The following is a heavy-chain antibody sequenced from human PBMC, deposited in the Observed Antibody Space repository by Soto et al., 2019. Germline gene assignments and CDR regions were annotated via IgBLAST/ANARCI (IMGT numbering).Heavy chain of an antibody. V-gene: IGHV4-59*01. CDR1: GGSISSYY. D-gene: IGHD6-6*01. CDR3: AGTQGLAARPKYYFDY. J-gene: IGHJ4*02. Sequence: SETLSLTCTVSGGSISSYYWSWIRQPPGKGLEWIGYIYYSGSTNYNPSLKSRVTISVDTSKNQFSLKLSSVTAADTAVYYCAGTQGLAARPKYYFDYWGQGTLVTVSS. CDR2: IYYSGST.